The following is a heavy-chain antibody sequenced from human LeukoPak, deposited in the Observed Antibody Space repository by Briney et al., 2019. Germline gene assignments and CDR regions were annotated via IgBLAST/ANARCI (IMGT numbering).Heavy chain of an antibody. CDR3: ARGSSTSCLDY. D-gene: IGHD2-2*01. CDR2: ISSSSSTT. J-gene: IGHJ4*02. V-gene: IGHV3-48*01. CDR1: GFTFSNYN. Sequence: GGSLRLSCAASGFTFSNYNMNWVRQAPGKGLEWVSYISSSSSTTYYADSVKGRFTISRDNSKNTLYLQMNSPRAEDTAVYYCARGSSTSCLDYWGQGTLVTVSS.